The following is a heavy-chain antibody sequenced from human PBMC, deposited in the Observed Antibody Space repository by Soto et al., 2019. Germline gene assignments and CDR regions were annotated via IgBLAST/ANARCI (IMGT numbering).Heavy chain of an antibody. V-gene: IGHV5-10-1*03. CDR2: IDPSDSYA. D-gene: IGHD4-4*01. Sequence: EVQLAQSGAELKRPGESLRISCKVSGYSFINYWITWVRQVPGKGLEWMGSIDPSDSYAKYSPSFQGHVTLSSDKSASTAYLQWSSLKGSDSAIYYCATRDYSQFHLDSWGQGTLVTVSS. CDR3: ATRDYSQFHLDS. J-gene: IGHJ4*02. CDR1: GYSFINYW.